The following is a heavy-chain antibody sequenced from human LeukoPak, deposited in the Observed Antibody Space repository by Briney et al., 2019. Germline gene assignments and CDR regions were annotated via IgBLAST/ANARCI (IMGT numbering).Heavy chain of an antibody. CDR3: ARRHSSGWYAD. J-gene: IGHJ4*02. D-gene: IGHD6-19*01. V-gene: IGHV3-48*03. CDR2: ISSSGSII. CDR1: GFXFSSYE. Sequence: PGGSLRLSCAASGFXFSSYEINWVRQAPGKGLEWVSYISSSGSIIYYADSVKGRFTISRDNAKNSLYLQMNSLRAEDTAVYYCARRHSSGWYADWGQGTLVTVSS.